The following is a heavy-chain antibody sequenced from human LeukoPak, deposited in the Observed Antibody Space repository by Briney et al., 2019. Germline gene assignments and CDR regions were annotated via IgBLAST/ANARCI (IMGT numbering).Heavy chain of an antibody. CDR2: IYYSGST. V-gene: IGHV4-39*07. CDR1: GGSISSSSYY. Sequence: SETLSLTCTVSGGSISSSSYYWGWIRQPPGKGLEWIGSIYYSGSTYYNPSLKSRAAISVDTSKNQFSLKLSSVTAADTAVYYCARGFGHDYDSSGYYLWNYYYYYYMDVWGKGTTVTVSS. D-gene: IGHD3-22*01. J-gene: IGHJ6*03. CDR3: ARGFGHDYDSSGYYLWNYYYYYYMDV.